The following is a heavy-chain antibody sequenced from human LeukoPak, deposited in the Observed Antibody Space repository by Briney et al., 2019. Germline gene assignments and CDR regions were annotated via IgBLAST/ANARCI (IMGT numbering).Heavy chain of an antibody. D-gene: IGHD3-22*01. CDR2: ISACNGGR. V-gene: IGHV1-18*01. CDR3: ARGDSQDYYDSTGYFDY. J-gene: IGHJ4*02. CDR1: GYTFTSYG. Sequence: GASVNVSFKASGYTFTSYGISLVRQAPGQGLELMGGISACNGGRNYSQKLHVRVTMTTYTATSTAYMELRSLRTDDTAVYYCARGDSQDYYDSTGYFDYWGQGTLVTVSS.